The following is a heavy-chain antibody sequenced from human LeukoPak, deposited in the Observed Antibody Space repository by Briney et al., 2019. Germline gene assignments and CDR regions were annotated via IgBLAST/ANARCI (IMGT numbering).Heavy chain of an antibody. CDR1: GGTFSSYA. CDR3: ARESRITIFGVVIPHSYFDY. CDR2: IIPIFGTA. V-gene: IGHV1-69*01. D-gene: IGHD3-3*01. Sequence: SVKVSCKASGGTFSSYAISWVRQAPGQGLEWMGGIIPIFGTANYAQKFQGRVTITADESTSTAYMELSSLRSEDTAVYYCARESRITIFGVVIPHSYFDYWGQGTLVTVSS. J-gene: IGHJ4*02.